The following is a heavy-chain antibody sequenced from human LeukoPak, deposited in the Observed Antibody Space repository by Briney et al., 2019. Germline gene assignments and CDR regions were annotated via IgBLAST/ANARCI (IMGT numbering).Heavy chain of an antibody. D-gene: IGHD4-11*01. CDR1: GFTVSSNY. J-gene: IGHJ4*02. V-gene: IGHV3-66*01. CDR2: IYNDGAT. Sequence: SGGSLRLSCAASGFTVSSNYMTCVRETPGKGLWRVSVIYNDGATYYADSVKGRFTISRDNSKNTLYLQMNSLRAEDTAVYYCARDRRGDYRPAYFDYWGQGTLVTVSS. CDR3: ARDRRGDYRPAYFDY.